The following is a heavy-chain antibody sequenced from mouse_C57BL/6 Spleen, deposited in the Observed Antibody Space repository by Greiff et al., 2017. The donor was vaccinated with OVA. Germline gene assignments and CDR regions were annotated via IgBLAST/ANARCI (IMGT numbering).Heavy chain of an antibody. Sequence: QVQLQQSGPELVKPGASVKISCTASGYAFSSSWMNWVKQRPGKGLEWIGRIYPGDGDTNYNGKFKGKATLTADKSSSTAYMQLSSLTSEDSAVYFCAREGAYGSSFGDYCGGWGKGTTLTVSS. CDR2: IYPGDGDT. CDR3: AREGAYGSSFGDYCGG. CDR1: GYAFSSSW. V-gene: IGHV1-82*01. J-gene: IGHJ2*01. D-gene: IGHD1-1*01.